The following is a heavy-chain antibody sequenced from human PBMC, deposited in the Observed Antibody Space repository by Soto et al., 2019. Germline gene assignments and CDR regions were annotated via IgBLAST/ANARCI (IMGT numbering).Heavy chain of an antibody. CDR1: GFTCNKYV. J-gene: IGHJ4*02. V-gene: IGHV3-30*18. D-gene: IGHD3-16*01. Sequence: QVQLVESGGSVVQPGRSLRLSCAASGFTCNKYVMHWVRQAPGKGLEWVAAISNDGSSEYYADSVLGRFTISRDNPKNTLYLQMISLNSADTAVYSCGNQVRGSYFAYWVQGTLVTVSA. CDR2: ISNDGSSE. CDR3: GNQVRGSYFAY.